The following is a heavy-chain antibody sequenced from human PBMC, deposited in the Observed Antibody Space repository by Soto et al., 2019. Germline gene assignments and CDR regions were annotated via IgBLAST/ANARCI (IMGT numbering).Heavy chain of an antibody. CDR2: IDPTDSYP. Sequence: PGESLKISCEASGYSFTNYYITWVRQMPGKGLEWMGRIDPTDSYPIYSPSFQGHVTISSDKSSSTAYLQWSSLKASDSAKYYCARQAEPITISGGGRTYYSYGLDVWGQGTTVTVSS. V-gene: IGHV5-10-1*01. CDR3: ARQAEPITISGGGRTYYSYGLDV. J-gene: IGHJ6*02. D-gene: IGHD3-3*01. CDR1: GYSFTNYY.